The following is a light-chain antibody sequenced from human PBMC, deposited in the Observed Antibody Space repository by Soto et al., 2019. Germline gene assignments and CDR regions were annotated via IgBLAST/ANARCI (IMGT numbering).Light chain of an antibody. CDR1: NIRLKS. CDR2: YDS. J-gene: IGLJ3*02. V-gene: IGLV3-21*04. CDR3: QVWDSISDHVV. Sequence: SYELTQPPSVSVAPGQTAAIACGGTNIRLKSVHWYQQKAGQAPVLVIYYDSGRPSGIPERFAGSNSGNTATLTIYRVEAGDEADYYCQVWDSISDHVVFGGGTKLTVL.